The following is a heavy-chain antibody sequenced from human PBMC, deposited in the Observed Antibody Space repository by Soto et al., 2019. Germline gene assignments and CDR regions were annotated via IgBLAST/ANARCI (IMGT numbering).Heavy chain of an antibody. CDR3: ARGVVVVVGSTAENFDH. Sequence: PGGSLRLSCVTSGFTFTKYSMNWVRQAPGKGLEWVSYISYSGETKYYADSLKGRYAISRDDAKNSVYLQMNSLRDEDTAFYYCARGVVVVVGSTAENFDHWGQGTLVTVSS. CDR2: ISYSGETK. J-gene: IGHJ4*02. D-gene: IGHD2-15*01. V-gene: IGHV3-48*02. CDR1: GFTFTKYS.